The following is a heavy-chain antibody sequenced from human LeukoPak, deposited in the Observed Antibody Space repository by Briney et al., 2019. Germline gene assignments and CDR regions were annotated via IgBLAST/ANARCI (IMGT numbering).Heavy chain of an antibody. Sequence: ASVKVSCKASGYTFTNYYMHWVRQAPGQGLEWMGWINPNSGGTNYAQKFQGRVTMTRDTSISTAYMELSRLRSDDTAVYYCARALGYSGYEDFDYWGQGTLVTVSS. V-gene: IGHV1-2*02. CDR3: ARALGYSGYEDFDY. CDR1: GYTFTNYY. J-gene: IGHJ4*02. CDR2: INPNSGGT. D-gene: IGHD5-12*01.